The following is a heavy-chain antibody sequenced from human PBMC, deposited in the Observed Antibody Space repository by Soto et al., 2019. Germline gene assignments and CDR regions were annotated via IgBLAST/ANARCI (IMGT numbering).Heavy chain of an antibody. CDR1: GFSLSTRGVG. CDR2: IYWDDDK. CDR3: AHRDYGDYAPTHFDY. J-gene: IGHJ4*02. Sequence: QITLKESGPTLVKPTQTLTLTCTFSGFSLSTRGVGVGWIRQPPGKALEWLALIYWDDDKRYSPSLKSRLTITKATTKNRVVLTMTNMDPVDTATYYCAHRDYGDYAPTHFDYWGQGTLVTVSS. V-gene: IGHV2-5*02. D-gene: IGHD4-17*01.